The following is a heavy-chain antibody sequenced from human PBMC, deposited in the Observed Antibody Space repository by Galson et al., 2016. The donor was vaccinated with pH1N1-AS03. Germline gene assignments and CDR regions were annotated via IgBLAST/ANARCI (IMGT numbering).Heavy chain of an antibody. D-gene: IGHD2-2*01. CDR2: IKQDGSEK. CDR1: GFTFSTYC. V-gene: IGHV3-7*01. J-gene: IGHJ4*02. Sequence: SLRLSCAASGFTFSTYCMSWVRQAPGKGLEWVANIKQDGSEKFYVDSLKGRFTLTRDNAKNSLYLQMSSLRAEDTAIYYCARGAPGDHLLSPLWNWGQGTLVTVSS. CDR3: ARGAPGDHLLSPLWN.